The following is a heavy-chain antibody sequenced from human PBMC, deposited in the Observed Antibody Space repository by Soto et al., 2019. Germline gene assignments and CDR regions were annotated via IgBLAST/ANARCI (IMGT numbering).Heavy chain of an antibody. V-gene: IGHV4-34*01. CDR2: INHSGST. CDR1: GGSFSGYY. Sequence: QVQLQQWGAGLLKPSETLSLTCAVYGGSFSGYYWTWIRQPPGTGLEWIGEINHSGSTNYNPSLKSRVTISVDTSKNQFYLKRTSVTAADTAVYYCARDKITGLFDYWGQGTLVTVSS. J-gene: IGHJ4*02. CDR3: ARDKITGLFDY. D-gene: IGHD2-8*02.